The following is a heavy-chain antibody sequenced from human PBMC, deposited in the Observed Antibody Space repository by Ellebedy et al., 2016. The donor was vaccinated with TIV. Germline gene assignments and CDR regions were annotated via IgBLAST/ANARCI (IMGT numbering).Heavy chain of an antibody. CDR1: GGSISTYF. CDR2: IEYSGTT. Sequence: PSETLSLTCIVSGGSISTYFWSWIRQPPGKGLEWIAYIEYSGTTDYNPSLKSRVTISVDTSKNQFSLKLNSVTAADTAVYYCARTHFYDTSGFYVDAFDIWGQGTLVTVSS. D-gene: IGHD3-22*01. CDR3: ARTHFYDTSGFYVDAFDI. V-gene: IGHV4-59*01. J-gene: IGHJ3*02.